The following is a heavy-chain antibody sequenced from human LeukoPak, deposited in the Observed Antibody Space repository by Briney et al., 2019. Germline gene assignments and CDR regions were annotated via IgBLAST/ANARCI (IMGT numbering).Heavy chain of an antibody. CDR2: ISYDGSNK. J-gene: IGHJ4*02. Sequence: GGSLRLSCAASGFTFSSYAMSWVRQAPGKGLEWVAVISYDGSNKYYADSVKGRFTISRDNSKNTLYLQMNSLRAEDTAVYYCAKDNGDGYNIGGGDYFDYWGQGTLVTVSS. CDR3: AKDNGDGYNIGGGDYFDY. D-gene: IGHD5-24*01. CDR1: GFTFSSYA. V-gene: IGHV3-30*18.